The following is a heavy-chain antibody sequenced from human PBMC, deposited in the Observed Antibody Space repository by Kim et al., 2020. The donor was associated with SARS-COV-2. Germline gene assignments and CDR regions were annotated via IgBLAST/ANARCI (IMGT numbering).Heavy chain of an antibody. Sequence: ASVKVSCKASGYTFTGYYMHWVRQAPGQGLEWMGWINPNSGGTNYAQKFQGRVTMTRDTSISTAYMELSRLRSDDTAVYYCARQDEYSSSDFDYWGQGTLVTVSS. V-gene: IGHV1-2*02. J-gene: IGHJ4*02. CDR1: GYTFTGYY. CDR3: ARQDEYSSSDFDY. D-gene: IGHD6-6*01. CDR2: INPNSGGT.